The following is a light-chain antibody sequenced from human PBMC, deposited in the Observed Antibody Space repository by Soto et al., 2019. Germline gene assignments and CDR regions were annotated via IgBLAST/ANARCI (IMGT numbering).Light chain of an antibody. CDR2: RSS. CDR3: QQYNSYSLST. V-gene: IGKV1-5*03. Sequence: DIQMTQSPSTLSASVGDRVTITCSASQSISSWLAWYQQKPGKAPKLLIYRSSSLESGVPSRFSGSGSGTEFTLSISSLQPDDFATYSCQQYNSYSLSTFGQGTKLEIK. CDR1: QSISSW. J-gene: IGKJ2*01.